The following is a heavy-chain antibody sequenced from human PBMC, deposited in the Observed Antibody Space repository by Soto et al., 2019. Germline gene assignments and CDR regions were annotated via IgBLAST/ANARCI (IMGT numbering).Heavy chain of an antibody. V-gene: IGHV3-64D*08. J-gene: IGHJ3*01. CDR3: AREKEQWLITAFDV. Sequence: EGSLRLSCSASGFTFNTYAMHRVRQAPGKGLEYVSAITASGGKTYDADAEKGRVITSRDNSNNAQYLQMSSLRTEHSAVYYCAREKEQWLITAFDVWGRETMLTISS. CDR1: GFTFNTYA. CDR2: ITASGGKT. D-gene: IGHD6-19*01.